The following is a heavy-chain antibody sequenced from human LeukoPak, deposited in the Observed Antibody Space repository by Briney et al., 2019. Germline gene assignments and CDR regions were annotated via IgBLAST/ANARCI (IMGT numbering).Heavy chain of an antibody. CDR2: INHSGST. CDR3: ARGPPYSSSWSRYYYYYGMDV. V-gene: IGHV4-39*07. J-gene: IGHJ6*02. CDR1: GGSISSTSSY. Sequence: PSETLSLTCTVSGGSISSTSSYWGWIRQPPGKGLEWIGEINHSGSTNYNPSLKSRVTISVDTSKNQFSLKLSSVTAADTAVYYCARGPPYSSSWSRYYYYYGMDVWGQGTTVTVSS. D-gene: IGHD6-13*01.